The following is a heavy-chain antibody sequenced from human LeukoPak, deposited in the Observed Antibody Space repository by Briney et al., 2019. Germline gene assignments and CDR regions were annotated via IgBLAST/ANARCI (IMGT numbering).Heavy chain of an antibody. CDR3: AKDGTAGELLGGGGMDV. CDR1: GFTFDDYA. J-gene: IGHJ6*02. Sequence: GGSLRLSCAASGFTFDDYAMHWVRQAPGKGLEWVSGISWNSGSIGYADSVKARFTISRDNAKNSLYLQMNSLRAEDTALYYCAKDGTAGELLGGGGMDVWGQGTTVTVSS. CDR2: ISWNSGSI. V-gene: IGHV3-9*01. D-gene: IGHD1-26*01.